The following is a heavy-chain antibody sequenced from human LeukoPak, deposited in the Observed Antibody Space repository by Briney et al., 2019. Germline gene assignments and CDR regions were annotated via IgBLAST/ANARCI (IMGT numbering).Heavy chain of an antibody. CDR2: TYHSGST. Sequence: SETLSLTCAVYGGSFSGHYWSWIRQSPGKGLEWIGETYHSGSTNHNPSLKSRVTISVDTSKNQFSLKLSSVTAADTAVYYCARVSGRFTWYFDLWGRGTLVTVSS. V-gene: IGHV4-34*01. CDR3: ARVSGRFTWYFDL. J-gene: IGHJ2*01. CDR1: GGSFSGHY.